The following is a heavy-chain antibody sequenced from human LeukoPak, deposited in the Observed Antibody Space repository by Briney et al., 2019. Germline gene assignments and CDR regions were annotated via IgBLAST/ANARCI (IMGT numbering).Heavy chain of an antibody. D-gene: IGHD3-16*01. J-gene: IGHJ4*02. CDR2: TYYKSKWYN. CDR1: GDSVSTNSVA. Sequence: SQTLSLPCAISGDSVSTNSVAWNWIRQSPSRGLEWLGRTYYKSKWYNDYAVSVKSRITINPDTSKNQFSLQLNSVTPDDTAVYYCARDRSWAMDYWGQGTLVTVSS. V-gene: IGHV6-1*01. CDR3: ARDRSWAMDY.